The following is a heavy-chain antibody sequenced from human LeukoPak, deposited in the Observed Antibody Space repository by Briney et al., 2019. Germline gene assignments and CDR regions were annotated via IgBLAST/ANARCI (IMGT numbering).Heavy chain of an antibody. V-gene: IGHV3-21*01. CDR2: ITGSSDSI. D-gene: IGHD2-2*01. Sequence: GGSLRLSCAASGFTFSSYAMEWVRQAPGKGLEWVSSITGSSDSIYYADSVEGRFTISRDNAKNSVYLQMNSLRAEDTAVYYCARLVCSTIPCYGKFYFDSWGQGTLVPVSS. CDR1: GFTFSSYA. J-gene: IGHJ4*02. CDR3: ARLVCSTIPCYGKFYFDS.